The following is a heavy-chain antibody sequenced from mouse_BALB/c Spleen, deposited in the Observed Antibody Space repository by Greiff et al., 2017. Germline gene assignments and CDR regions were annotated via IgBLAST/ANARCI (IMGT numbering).Heavy chain of an antibody. J-gene: IGHJ2*01. CDR2: ISDGGSYT. V-gene: IGHV5-4*02. CDR1: GFTFSDYY. D-gene: IGHD1-2*01. Sequence: EVMLVESGGGLVKPGGSLKLSCAASGFTFSDYYMYWVRQTPEKRLEWVATISDGGSYTYYPDSVKGRFTISRDNAKNNLYLQMSSLKSEDTAMYYCARGLRLRGYYFDYWGQGTTLTVSS. CDR3: ARGLRLRGYYFDY.